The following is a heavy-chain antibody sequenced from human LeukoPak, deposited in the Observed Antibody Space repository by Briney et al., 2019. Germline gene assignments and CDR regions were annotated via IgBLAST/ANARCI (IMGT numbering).Heavy chain of an antibody. D-gene: IGHD3/OR15-3a*01. CDR1: GYTFTSYG. CDR2: ISAYNGNT. Sequence: ASVKVSCKASGYTFTSYGISWVRQAPGQGLEWMGWISAYNGNTNYAQKLQGRVTMTTDTSTSTAYMELRSLRSDDTAVYYCATRGGLDWYYYGMDVWGQGTTVTVSS. CDR3: ATRGGLDWYYYGMDV. V-gene: IGHV1-18*01. J-gene: IGHJ6*02.